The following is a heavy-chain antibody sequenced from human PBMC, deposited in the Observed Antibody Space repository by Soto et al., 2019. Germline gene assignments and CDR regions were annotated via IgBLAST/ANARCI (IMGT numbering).Heavy chain of an antibody. CDR3: ARVGHYYYGMDV. V-gene: IGHV1-3*01. J-gene: IGHJ6*02. CDR2: INAGNDNT. CDR1: GYTFTTYV. Sequence: ASVKVSRKASGYTFTTYVMHWVRQAPGQRLEWMGWINAGNDNTKYSQKFQGRVTITRDTSASTVYMELSSLSSEDTAVYYCARVGHYYYGMDVWGQGTTVTVSS. D-gene: IGHD3-3*01.